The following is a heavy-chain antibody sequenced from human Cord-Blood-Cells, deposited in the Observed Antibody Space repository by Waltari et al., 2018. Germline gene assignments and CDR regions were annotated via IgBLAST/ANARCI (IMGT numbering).Heavy chain of an antibody. Sequence: QVQLQQWGAGLLKPSETLSLPCAVYGGSFSGYYWSWIRQPPGKGLEWLGEINHSGSTNYNPSLKSRVTISVDTSKNQFSLKLSSVTAADTAVYYCARVYKGVVVPAAIQDYYYYYMDVWGKGTTVTVSS. J-gene: IGHJ6*03. CDR1: GGSFSGYY. D-gene: IGHD2-2*02. V-gene: IGHV4-34*01. CDR3: ARVYKGVVVPAAIQDYYYYYMDV. CDR2: INHSGST.